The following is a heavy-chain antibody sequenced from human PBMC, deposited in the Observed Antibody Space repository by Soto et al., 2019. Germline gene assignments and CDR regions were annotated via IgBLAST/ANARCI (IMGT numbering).Heavy chain of an antibody. J-gene: IGHJ3*02. CDR2: TYYRSKWYN. CDR1: GDSVSSNSAA. CDR3: AREGGRWELLRGAFDI. V-gene: IGHV6-1*01. Sequence: QSQTLSLTCAISGDSVSSNSAAWNWIRQSPSRGLEWLGRTYYRSKWYNDYAVSVKSRITINPDTSKNQFSLQLNSVTPEDTAVYYCAREGGRWELLRGAFDIWGQGTMVTVSS. D-gene: IGHD1-26*01.